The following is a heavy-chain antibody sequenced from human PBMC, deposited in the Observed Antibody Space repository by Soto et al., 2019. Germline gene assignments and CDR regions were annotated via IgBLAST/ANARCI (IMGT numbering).Heavy chain of an antibody. CDR2: INPNSGGT. J-gene: IGHJ3*02. V-gene: IGHV1-2*02. Sequence: ASVNVSCKSSGYTFTGYYIHWVRQAPGQGLEWMGWINPNSGGTNYAQKFQGRVTMTRDTSISTAYMELSRLRSDDTAVYYCATAFPESSSWARDDAFDIWGQGTMVTVSS. CDR1: GYTFTGYY. D-gene: IGHD6-13*01. CDR3: ATAFPESSSWARDDAFDI.